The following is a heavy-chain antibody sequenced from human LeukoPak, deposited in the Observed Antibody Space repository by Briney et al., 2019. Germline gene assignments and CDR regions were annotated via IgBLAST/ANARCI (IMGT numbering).Heavy chain of an antibody. Sequence: GSLRLSCAASGFTFSSYGMHWVRQAPGKGLEWVAFIRYDGSNKYYADSVKGRFTISRDNSKNTLYLQMNSLRAEDTAVYYCAKDFSNEPVGAIDYWGQGTLVTVSS. CDR3: AKDFSNEPVGAIDY. V-gene: IGHV3-30*02. J-gene: IGHJ4*02. CDR1: GFTFSSYG. CDR2: IRYDGSNK. D-gene: IGHD1-26*01.